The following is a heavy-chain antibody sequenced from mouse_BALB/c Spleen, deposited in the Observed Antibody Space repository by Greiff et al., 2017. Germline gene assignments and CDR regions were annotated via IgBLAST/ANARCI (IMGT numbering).Heavy chain of an antibody. CDR2: INSNGGST. CDR3: ARGNSSGYVPFAY. V-gene: IGHV5-6-3*01. J-gene: IGHJ3*01. CDR1: GFTFSSYG. Sequence: EVQVVESGGGLVQPGGSLKLSCAASGFTFSSYGMSWVRQTPDKRLELVATINSNGGSTYYPDSVKGRFTISRDNAKNTLYLQMSSLKSEDTAMYYCARGNSSGYVPFAYWGQGTLVTVSA. D-gene: IGHD3-1*01.